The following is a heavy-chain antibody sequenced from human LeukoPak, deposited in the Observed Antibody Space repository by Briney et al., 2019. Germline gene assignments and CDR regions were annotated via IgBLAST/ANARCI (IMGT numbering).Heavy chain of an antibody. D-gene: IGHD3-22*01. J-gene: IGHJ4*02. Sequence: GGSLRLSCAASGFTFSSYSFNWVRQAPGKGLEWVAVISYDGSNKYYGDSVKGRFTISRDNSKNTLYLQMNSLRGEDTAVYYCAKDRYDSSEGWIDYWGQGTLVTVSS. V-gene: IGHV3-30*18. CDR3: AKDRYDSSEGWIDY. CDR1: GFTFSSYS. CDR2: ISYDGSNK.